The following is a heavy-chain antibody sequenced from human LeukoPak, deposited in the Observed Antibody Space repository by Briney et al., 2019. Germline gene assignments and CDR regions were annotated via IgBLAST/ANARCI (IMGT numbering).Heavy chain of an antibody. CDR1: GGSISYDY. Sequence: SETLSLTCTVSGGSISYDYWSWIRQSPGKRLEWIGYIHYSGATNYSPSLKSRVTMSVDTSKSQFSLKLTSVTAADTALYYCARGANRLDSWGRGTLVTVSS. CDR2: IHYSGAT. J-gene: IGHJ4*02. D-gene: IGHD1-14*01. CDR3: ARGANRLDS. V-gene: IGHV4-59*12.